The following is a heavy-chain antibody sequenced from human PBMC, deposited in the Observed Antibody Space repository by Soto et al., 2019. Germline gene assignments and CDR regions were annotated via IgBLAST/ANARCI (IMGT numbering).Heavy chain of an antibody. CDR1: GFTFSGHG. D-gene: IGHD2-2*02. CDR3: AKGTIPGRPLWAYYYMDV. J-gene: IGHJ6*03. CDR2: ISHDGSDK. Sequence: QEQLVESGGGVVQPGRSLRLSCAASGFTFSGHGVHWVRQAPGKGLEWVAVISHDGSDKYYADPVKGRFTISRDNSKNTLDLQMNSLRAEDSAVYYCAKGTIPGRPLWAYYYMDVWGEGTTVTVSS. V-gene: IGHV3-30*18.